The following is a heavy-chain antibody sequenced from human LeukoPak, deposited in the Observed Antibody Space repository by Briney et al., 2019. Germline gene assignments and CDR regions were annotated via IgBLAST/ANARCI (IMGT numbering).Heavy chain of an antibody. CDR3: ARHGLAWLQSYYFDY. J-gene: IGHJ4*02. V-gene: IGHV4-59*08. CDR1: GGSISSYY. Sequence: PSETLSLTCTVSGGSISSYYWSWIRQPPGKGLEWIGYIYYSGSTNYNPSLKSRVTISVDTSKNQFSLKLSSVTAADTAVYYCARHGLAWLQSYYFDYWGQGTLVTVSS. D-gene: IGHD5-24*01. CDR2: IYYSGST.